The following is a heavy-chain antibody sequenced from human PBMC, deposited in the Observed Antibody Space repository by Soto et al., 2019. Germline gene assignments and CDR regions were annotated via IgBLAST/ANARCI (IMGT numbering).Heavy chain of an antibody. CDR3: ASPSHYDSSGYLDAFDI. Sequence: GGSLKLSCKGSGYSFTSYWIGWVRQMPGKGLEWMGIIYPGGSDTRYTPSFQGQVTMSADKSISTAYLQWSSLKASDTAMYYCASPSHYDSSGYLDAFDIWGQGTTVTVS. D-gene: IGHD3-22*01. V-gene: IGHV5-51*03. J-gene: IGHJ3*02. CDR1: GYSFTSYW. CDR2: IYPGGSDT.